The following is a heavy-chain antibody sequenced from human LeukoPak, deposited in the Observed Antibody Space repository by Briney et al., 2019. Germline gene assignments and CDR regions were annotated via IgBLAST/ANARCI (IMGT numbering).Heavy chain of an antibody. CDR2: MNPNSGNT. D-gene: IGHD2-2*02. CDR1: GYTFTSYD. V-gene: IGHV1-8*01. Sequence: ASVKVSCKASGYTFTSYDISWVRQATGQGLEWMGWMNPNSGNTGYAQKFQGRVTMTRNTSISTAYMELSSLRSEDTAVYYCASVYCSSTSCYIYGMDVWGQGTTVTVSS. J-gene: IGHJ6*02. CDR3: ASVYCSSTSCYIYGMDV.